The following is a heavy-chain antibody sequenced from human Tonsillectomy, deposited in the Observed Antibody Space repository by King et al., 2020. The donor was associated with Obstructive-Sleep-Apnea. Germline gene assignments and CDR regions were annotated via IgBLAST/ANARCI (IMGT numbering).Heavy chain of an antibody. D-gene: IGHD2-2*01. CDR2: IYYSGST. CDR1: GGSISSGGYY. Sequence: VQLQESGPGLVKPSQTLSLTCTVSGGSISSGGYYWSWVRQHPGKGLEWIGYIYYSGSTDYNPSLKSRVTISVDTPKNQFSLKLSSVTAADTAVYYCASSIYCSSTSCYFDYWGQGTLVTVSS. CDR3: ASSIYCSSTSCYFDY. V-gene: IGHV4-31*03. J-gene: IGHJ4*02.